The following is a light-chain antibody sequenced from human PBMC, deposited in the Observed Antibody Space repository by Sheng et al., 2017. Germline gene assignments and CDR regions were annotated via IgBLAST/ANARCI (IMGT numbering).Light chain of an antibody. J-gene: IGKJ4*01. CDR2: RAS. CDR3: QKYDSAPGT. CDR1: PFVSDRN. V-gene: IGKV3-20*01. Sequence: EIVLTQSPGTLSSSPGETVSLSCRASPFVSDRNLAWYQQRPGQAPRLLIYRASSRATGIPDRFSGSGSDTDFTLTISRLEPDDVAVYYCQKYDSAPGTFGGGTKVEIK.